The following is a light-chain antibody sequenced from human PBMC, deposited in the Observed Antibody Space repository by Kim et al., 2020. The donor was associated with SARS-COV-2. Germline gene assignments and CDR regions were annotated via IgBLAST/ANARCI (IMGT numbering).Light chain of an antibody. J-gene: IGKJ1*01. V-gene: IGKV1-5*03. Sequence: SASVGDRVTITCRASQSISSWLAWYQQKPGKAPKLLIYKASSLESGVPSRFSGSGSGTEFTLTISSLQPDDFATYYCQQYNSSRTFGQGTKVDIK. CDR3: QQYNSSRT. CDR2: KAS. CDR1: QSISSW.